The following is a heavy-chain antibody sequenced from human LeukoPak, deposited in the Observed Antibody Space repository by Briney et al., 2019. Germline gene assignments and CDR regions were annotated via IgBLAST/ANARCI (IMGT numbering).Heavy chain of an antibody. J-gene: IGHJ4*02. CDR1: GGSFSGYY. D-gene: IGHD3-22*01. CDR3: ARTGHSVDSSGYYSTPFDY. V-gene: IGHV4-34*01. CDR2: INHSGST. Sequence: SETLSLTCAVYGGSFSGYYWSWIRQPPGKGLEWIGEINHSGSTNYNPSLKSRVTISVDTSKNQFSLKLSSVTAADTAVYYCARTGHSVDSSGYYSTPFDYWGQGTLVTVSS.